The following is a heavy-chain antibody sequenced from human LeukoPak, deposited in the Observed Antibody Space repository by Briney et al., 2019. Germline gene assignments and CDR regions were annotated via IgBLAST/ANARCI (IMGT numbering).Heavy chain of an antibody. CDR1: GFTFSSYW. D-gene: IGHD3-22*01. CDR2: INSDGSST. V-gene: IGHV3-74*01. Sequence: GGSLRLSCAASGFTFSSYWMHWVRQAPGKGLVWVSRINSDGSSTGYADSVKGRFTISRDNAKNTLYLQMNSLRAEDTAVYYCARGAITMTYGYFDYWGQGTLVTVSS. J-gene: IGHJ4*02. CDR3: ARGAITMTYGYFDY.